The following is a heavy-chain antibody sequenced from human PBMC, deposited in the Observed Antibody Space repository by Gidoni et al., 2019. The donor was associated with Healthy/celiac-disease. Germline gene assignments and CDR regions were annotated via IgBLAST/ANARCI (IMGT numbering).Heavy chain of an antibody. D-gene: IGHD6-19*01. J-gene: IGHJ4*02. Sequence: APGKGLEWVGRIKSKTDGGTTDYAAPVKGRFTISRDDSKNTLYLQMNSLKTEDTAVYYCTTEDYSSGWYPYYFDYWGQGTLVTVSS. CDR3: TTEDYSSGWYPYYFDY. CDR2: IKSKTDGGTT. V-gene: IGHV3-15*01.